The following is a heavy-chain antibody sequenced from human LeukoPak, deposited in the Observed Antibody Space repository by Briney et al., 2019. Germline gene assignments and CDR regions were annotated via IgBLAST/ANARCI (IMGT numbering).Heavy chain of an antibody. D-gene: IGHD3-10*01. V-gene: IGHV4-34*01. J-gene: IGHJ4*02. CDR3: ARLVDGSGSYGEGDDY. CDR1: GGSFSGYY. CDR2: INHSGST. Sequence: SETLSLTCAVYGGSFSGYYWSWIRQPPGKGLEWIGEINHSGSTNYNPSLESRVTISVDTSKNQFSLKLSSVTAADTAVYYCARLVDGSGSYGEGDDYWGQGTLVTVSS.